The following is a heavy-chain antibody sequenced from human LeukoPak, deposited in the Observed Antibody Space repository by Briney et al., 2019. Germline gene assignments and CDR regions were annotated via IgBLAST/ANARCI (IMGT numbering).Heavy chain of an antibody. D-gene: IGHD4-17*01. CDR1: GYTFTSYA. CDR2: INAGNGNT. J-gene: IGHJ4*02. Sequence: GASVKVSCKASGYTFTSYAVHWVRQAPGQSPEWMGWINAGNGNTKYSQKFQGRVTVTADKSTSTAYMELSSLRSEDTAVYYCASQGGYGDHGGNYWGQGTLVTVSS. CDR3: ASQGGYGDHGGNY. V-gene: IGHV1-3*01.